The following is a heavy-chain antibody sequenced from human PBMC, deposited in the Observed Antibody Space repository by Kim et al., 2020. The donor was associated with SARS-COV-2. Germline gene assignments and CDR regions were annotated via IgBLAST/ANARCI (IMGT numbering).Heavy chain of an antibody. V-gene: IGHV4-39*07. CDR2: IYYSGST. CDR3: ARVSIVLMVYASQIDY. D-gene: IGHD2-8*01. Sequence: SETLSLTCTVSGGSISSSSYYWGWIRQPPGKGLEWIGSIYYSGSTYYNPSLKSRVTISVDTSKNQFSLKLSSVTAADTAVYYCARVSIVLMVYASQIDYWGQGTLVTVSS. CDR1: GGSISSSSYY. J-gene: IGHJ4*02.